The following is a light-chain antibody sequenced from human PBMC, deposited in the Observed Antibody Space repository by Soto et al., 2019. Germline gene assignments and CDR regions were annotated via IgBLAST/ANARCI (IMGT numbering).Light chain of an antibody. CDR2: GAS. CDR1: QSVSSSY. Sequence: EIVLTQSPGTLSLSPGERATLSCRASQSVSSSYLAWYQQKPGQAPRPLIYGASSRAIGIPDRFSGSGSGTDLTLTISRLEPEDFAVYYCQQYGSSPWTFGQGTKVEIK. V-gene: IGKV3-20*01. J-gene: IGKJ1*01. CDR3: QQYGSSPWT.